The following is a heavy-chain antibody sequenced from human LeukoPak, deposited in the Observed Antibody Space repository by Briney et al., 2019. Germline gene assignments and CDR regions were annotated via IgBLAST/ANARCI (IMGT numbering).Heavy chain of an antibody. CDR2: INPNSGGT. Sequence: ASVKVSCKASGYTFTGYYMHWVRQAPGQGLEWMGWINPNSGGTNYAQKFQGRVTMTRDTSISTAYMELSRLRSDDTAVYYCARVWGWASSEFVYWGQGTLVTVSS. CDR1: GYTFTGYY. V-gene: IGHV1-2*02. D-gene: IGHD3-16*01. CDR3: ARVWGWASSEFVY. J-gene: IGHJ4*02.